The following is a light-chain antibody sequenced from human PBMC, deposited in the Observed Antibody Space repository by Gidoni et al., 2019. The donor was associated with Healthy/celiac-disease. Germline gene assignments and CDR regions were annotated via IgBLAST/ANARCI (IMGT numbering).Light chain of an antibody. CDR3: SSYTSSSTLGKV. Sequence: SPGQSITISCTGTSSDVGGYNYVSWYQQHPGKAPKLMIYDVSNRPSGVSNRFSGSKSGNTASLTISGLQAEDEADYYGSSYTSSSTLGKVFGGGTKLTVL. CDR1: SSDVGGYNY. J-gene: IGLJ3*02. CDR2: DVS. V-gene: IGLV2-14*03.